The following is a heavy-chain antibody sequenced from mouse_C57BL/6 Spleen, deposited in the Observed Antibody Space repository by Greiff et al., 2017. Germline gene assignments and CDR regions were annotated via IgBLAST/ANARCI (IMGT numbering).Heavy chain of an antibody. J-gene: IGHJ3*01. D-gene: IGHD1-1*01. CDR1: GYAFTNYL. CDR2: INPGSGGT. CDR3: ARRGGSSYAWFAY. Sequence: QVQLQQSGAELVRPGTSVKVSCKASGYAFTNYLIEWVKQRPGQGLEWIGVINPGSGGTNYNEKFKGKATLTADKSSSTAYMQLSSLTSEDSAVYFCARRGGSSYAWFAYWGQGTLVTVSA. V-gene: IGHV1-54*01.